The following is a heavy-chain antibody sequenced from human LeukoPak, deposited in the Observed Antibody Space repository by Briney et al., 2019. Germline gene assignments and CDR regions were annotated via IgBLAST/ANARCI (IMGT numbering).Heavy chain of an antibody. CDR3: ARDQVDRIWYFDY. J-gene: IGHJ4*02. Sequence: GGSLRLSCAASRFTFSSYWMSWVRQAPGKGLEWVSSISSNSIYVFYADSMKGRFTISRDNAKNSLSLQMNSLRAEDTAVYYCARDQVDRIWYFDYWGQGTLVTVSS. CDR1: RFTFSSYW. V-gene: IGHV3-21*01. CDR2: ISSNSIYV. D-gene: IGHD1-14*01.